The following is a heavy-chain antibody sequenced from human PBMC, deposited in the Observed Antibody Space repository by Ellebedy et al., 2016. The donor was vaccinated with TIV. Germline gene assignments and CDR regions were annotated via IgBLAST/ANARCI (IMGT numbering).Heavy chain of an antibody. J-gene: IGHJ3*02. CDR1: GGSISPYY. V-gene: IGHV4-59*01. Sequence: MPSETLSLTCTVSGGSISPYYWSWIRQPPGKGLEWIGYISYSGSTNYNPSLKSRVTISVDTSNNQFSLSLRSVAAADTAVYYCARVVWQQPVSYAFDIWGQGTMVTVSS. CDR3: ARVVWQQPVSYAFDI. D-gene: IGHD6-13*01. CDR2: ISYSGST.